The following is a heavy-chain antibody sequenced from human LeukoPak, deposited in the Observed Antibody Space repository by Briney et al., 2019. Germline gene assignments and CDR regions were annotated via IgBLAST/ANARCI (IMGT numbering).Heavy chain of an antibody. V-gene: IGHV4-39*01. CDR2: IYYSGST. Sequence: PSETLSLTCTVSGGSISSSSYYWGWIRQPPGKGLEWIGSIYYSGSTYYNSSLKSRVTISVDTSKNQFSLKLSSVTAADTAVYYCARHVGGWFDPWGQGTLVTVSS. CDR3: ARHVGGWFDP. J-gene: IGHJ5*02. CDR1: GGSISSSSYY.